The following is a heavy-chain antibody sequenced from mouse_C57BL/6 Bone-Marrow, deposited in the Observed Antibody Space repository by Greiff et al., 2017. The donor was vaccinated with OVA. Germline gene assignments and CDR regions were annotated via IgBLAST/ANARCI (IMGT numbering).Heavy chain of an antibody. CDR2: IFPGSGST. J-gene: IGHJ4*01. V-gene: IGHV1-75*01. D-gene: IGHD1-1*01. Sequence: QVQLQQSGPELVKPGASVKISCKASGYTFTDYYINWVKQRPGQGLEWIGWIFPGSGSTYYNEKFKGKATLTVGKSSSTAYMLLSSLTSEDSAVYFCARSHYYGSSYDAMDYWGQGTSVTVSS. CDR3: ARSHYYGSSYDAMDY. CDR1: GYTFTDYY.